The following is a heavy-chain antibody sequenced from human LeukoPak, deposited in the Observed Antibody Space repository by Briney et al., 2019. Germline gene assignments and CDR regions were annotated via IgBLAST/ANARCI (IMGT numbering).Heavy chain of an antibody. CDR1: GFTFSNCG. CDR3: ANDLGDGYNPYYYYSGMDV. J-gene: IGHJ6*02. CDR2: ISYDGHNK. V-gene: IGHV3-30*18. Sequence: GGSLRLSCAASGFTFSNCGMHWVRQAPGKGLEWVADISYDGHNKYYADSVKGRFTISRDNSKNTLDIQMNSLRAEDTAVYYRANDLGDGYNPYYYYSGMDVWGQGTTVTVSS. D-gene: IGHD5-24*01.